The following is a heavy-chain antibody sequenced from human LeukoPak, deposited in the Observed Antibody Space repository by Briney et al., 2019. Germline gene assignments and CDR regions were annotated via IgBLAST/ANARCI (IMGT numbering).Heavy chain of an antibody. CDR2: IIPIFGTA. CDR1: GGTFSSYA. Sequence: ASVKVSCKASGGTFSSYAISWVRQAPGQGLEWMGGIIPIFGTANYAQKFQGRVTITADESTSTAYMELSSLRSEDTAVYYCARDPIAARRTGYSSSWYQSNWFDPWGQGTLVTVSS. CDR3: ARDPIAARRTGYSSSWYQSNWFDP. V-gene: IGHV1-69*13. J-gene: IGHJ5*02. D-gene: IGHD6-13*01.